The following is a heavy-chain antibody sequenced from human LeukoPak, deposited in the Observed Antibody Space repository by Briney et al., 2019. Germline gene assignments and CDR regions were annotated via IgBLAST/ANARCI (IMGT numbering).Heavy chain of an antibody. V-gene: IGHV3-11*01. Sequence: GGSLRLSCAASGFTFNNAWMSWVRQAPGKGLEWISYISSSGNTIYYADSVKGRFTISRDNAKNSLYLQMNSLKAEDTAVYYCASWTTSWFRFFDYWGQGTLVTVSS. CDR2: ISSSGNTI. J-gene: IGHJ4*02. CDR3: ASWTTSWFRFFDY. CDR1: GFTFNNAW. D-gene: IGHD2-2*01.